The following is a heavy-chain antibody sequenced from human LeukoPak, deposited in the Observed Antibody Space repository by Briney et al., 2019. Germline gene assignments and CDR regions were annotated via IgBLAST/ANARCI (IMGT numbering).Heavy chain of an antibody. J-gene: IGHJ6*02. V-gene: IGHV3-23*01. Sequence: GGSLRLSCAVSGFTFSSYAMSWVRQAPGKGLEWVSAIGGSGGSTFYADSVKGRFIISRDSSKNTLYLQMNNLRAEDTAVYYCASPRIGSENDYYGMDVWGQGTTVTVSS. CDR1: GFTFSSYA. D-gene: IGHD2-15*01. CDR3: ASPRIGSENDYYGMDV. CDR2: IGGSGGST.